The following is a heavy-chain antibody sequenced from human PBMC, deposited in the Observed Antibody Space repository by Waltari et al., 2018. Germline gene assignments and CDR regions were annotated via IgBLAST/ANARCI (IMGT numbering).Heavy chain of an antibody. V-gene: IGHV3-53*02. CDR3: ARNRPNIAARYAFDI. Sequence: EVQLVETGGGLIQPGGSLRLSCAASGFTVSSNYMSWVRQAPGKGLEWVSVIYSGGSTYYADSVKGRFTISRDNSKNTLYLQMNSLRAEDTAVYYCARNRPNIAARYAFDIWGQGTMVTVSS. CDR2: IYSGGST. CDR1: GFTVSSNY. D-gene: IGHD6-6*01. J-gene: IGHJ3*02.